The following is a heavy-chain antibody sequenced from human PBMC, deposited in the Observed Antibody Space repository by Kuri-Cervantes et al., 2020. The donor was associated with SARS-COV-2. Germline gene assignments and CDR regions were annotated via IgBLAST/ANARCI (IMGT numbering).Heavy chain of an antibody. CDR2: VNHRGST. CDR3: ARAYGFLRYIYYMDV. CDR1: GESFSGYY. V-gene: IGHV4-34*01. D-gene: IGHD4-17*01. J-gene: IGHJ6*03. Sequence: ESLKISCAFYGESFSGYYWNWIRQSPGKGLEWIGEVNHRGSTNYNPSLKSRVTISVDTSSKQFSPNLSSVTAADTAVYYCARAYGFLRYIYYMDVWGRGTTVTVSS.